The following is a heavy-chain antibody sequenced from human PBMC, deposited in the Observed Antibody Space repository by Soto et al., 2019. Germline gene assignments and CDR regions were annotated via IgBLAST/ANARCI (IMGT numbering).Heavy chain of an antibody. CDR1: GGSISSGGYY. CDR2: IYYSGST. V-gene: IGHV4-31*03. CDR3: ARDRGYSGYDPQDLGIHYYYMDV. Sequence: PSETLSLTCTVSGGSISSGGYYWSWIRQHPGKGLEWIGYIYYSGSTYYNPSLKSRVTISVDTSKNQFSLKLSSVTAADTAVYYCARDRGYSGYDPQDLGIHYYYMDVWGKGTTVTVSS. J-gene: IGHJ6*03. D-gene: IGHD5-12*01.